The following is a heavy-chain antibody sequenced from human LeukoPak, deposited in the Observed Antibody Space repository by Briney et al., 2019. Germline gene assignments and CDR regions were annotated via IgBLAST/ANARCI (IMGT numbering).Heavy chain of an antibody. J-gene: IGHJ1*01. CDR1: GFTFSSYG. CDR3: AGTYYYDSSGFYPEFFQH. Sequence: GRSLRLSCAASGFTFSSYGMHWVRQAPGKGLEWVAVISYDGSNKYYADSVKGRFTISRDNSKNTLYLQMNSLRAEDTALYYCAGTYYYDSSGFYPEFFQHWGQGTLVIISS. CDR2: ISYDGSNK. V-gene: IGHV3-30*03. D-gene: IGHD3-22*01.